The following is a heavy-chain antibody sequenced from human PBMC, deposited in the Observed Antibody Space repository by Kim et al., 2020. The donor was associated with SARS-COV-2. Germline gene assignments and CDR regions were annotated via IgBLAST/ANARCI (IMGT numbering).Heavy chain of an antibody. J-gene: IGHJ4*02. V-gene: IGHV1-2*02. Sequence: TSYEQKLQGRVTRTRDTSISTAYMELSRLRSDDTAVHYCAREGTSQGFDYWGQGTLVTVSS. CDR2: T. CDR3: AREGTSQGFDY. D-gene: IGHD2-2*01.